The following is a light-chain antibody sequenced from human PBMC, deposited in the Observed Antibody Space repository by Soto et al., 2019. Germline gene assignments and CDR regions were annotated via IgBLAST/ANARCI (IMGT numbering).Light chain of an antibody. Sequence: EIVLTQSPATLSLSPGDRATLSCRANQSLRSFLGWYQQKPGQSPRLLIYDASNRATGIPARFSGSGSGTDFTLTISRLEPEDFAVYYCLQGGDWPPTFGGGTKVEIK. CDR1: QSLRSF. CDR3: LQGGDWPPT. V-gene: IGKV3-11*01. J-gene: IGKJ4*01. CDR2: DAS.